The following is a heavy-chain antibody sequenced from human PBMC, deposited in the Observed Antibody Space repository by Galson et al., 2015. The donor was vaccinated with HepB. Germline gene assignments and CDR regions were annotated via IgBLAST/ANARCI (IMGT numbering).Heavy chain of an antibody. CDR3: AKGDIPSEYSSFIFDY. Sequence: SLRLSCAASGFTFDDYAMHWVRQAPGKGLEWVSGISWNSGSIGYADSVKGRFTISRDNAKNSLYLQMNSLRAEDTALYYCAKGDIPSEYSSFIFDYWGQGTLVTVSS. D-gene: IGHD6-6*01. V-gene: IGHV3-9*01. CDR2: ISWNSGSI. J-gene: IGHJ4*02. CDR1: GFTFDDYA.